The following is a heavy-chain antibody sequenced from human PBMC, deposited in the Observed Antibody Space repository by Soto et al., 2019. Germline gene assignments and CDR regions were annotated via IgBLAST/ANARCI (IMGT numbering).Heavy chain of an antibody. CDR1: VGPISFYY. Sequence: PSETLSVACTFYVGPISFYYWSWIRQPPGKGLEWIGYIYYSGSTNYNPSLKSRVTISVDTSKNQFSLKLSSVTAADTALYYCARAPITGPIDYWGQGTLVTVSS. J-gene: IGHJ4*02. CDR2: IYYSGST. V-gene: IGHV4-59*01. CDR3: ARAPITGPIDY.